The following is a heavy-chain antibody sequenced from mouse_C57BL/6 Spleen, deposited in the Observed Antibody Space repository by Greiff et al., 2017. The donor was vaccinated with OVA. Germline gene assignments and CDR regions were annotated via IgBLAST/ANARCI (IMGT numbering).Heavy chain of an antibody. D-gene: IGHD2-1*01. Sequence: VQLQESGPELVKPGASVKISCKASGYAFSSSWMNWVKQRPGKGLEWIGRIYPGDGDTNYNGKFKGKATLTADKSSSTAYMQLSSLTSEDSAVYFCARDGNGFAYWGQGTLVTVSA. J-gene: IGHJ3*01. CDR3: ARDGNGFAY. CDR2: IYPGDGDT. V-gene: IGHV1-82*01. CDR1: GYAFSSSW.